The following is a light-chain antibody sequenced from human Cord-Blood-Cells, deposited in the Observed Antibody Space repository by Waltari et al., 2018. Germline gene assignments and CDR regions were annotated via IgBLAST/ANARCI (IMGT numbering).Light chain of an antibody. CDR3: SSYTSSSTLV. CDR1: SSAVGGYNY. V-gene: IGLV2-14*01. J-gene: IGLJ1*01. CDR2: EVS. Sequence: QSALTQPASVSGSPGQSITIPCTGTSSAVGGYNYVSWYQHHPGKAPKLMIYEVSNRPSGVSNRFSGSKSGNTASLTISGLQAEDEADYYCSSYTSSSTLVFGTGTKVTVL.